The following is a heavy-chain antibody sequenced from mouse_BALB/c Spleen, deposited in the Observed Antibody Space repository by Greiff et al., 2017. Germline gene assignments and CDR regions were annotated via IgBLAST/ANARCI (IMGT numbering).Heavy chain of an antibody. CDR2: IWSGGST. CDR1: GFSLTSYG. V-gene: IGHV2-2*02. J-gene: IGHJ2*01. D-gene: IGHD2-14*01. CDR3: ARNGYYRYDGDYFDY. Sequence: QVQLKESGPGLVQPSQSLSITCTVSGFSLTSYGVHWVRQSPGKGLEWLGVIWSGGSTDYNAAFISRLSISKDNSKSQVFFKMNSLQANDTAIYYCARNGYYRYDGDYFDYWGQGTTLTVSS.